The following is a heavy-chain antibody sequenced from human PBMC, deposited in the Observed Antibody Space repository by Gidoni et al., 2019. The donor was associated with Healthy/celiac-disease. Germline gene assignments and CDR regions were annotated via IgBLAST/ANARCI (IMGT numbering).Heavy chain of an antibody. CDR1: GFTFDDYA. Sequence: EVQLVESGGGLVQPGRSLRLSCAASGFTFDDYAMHWVRQAPGKGLEWVSGISWNSGSIGYAESVKGRFTISSDNAKNALYLQMNSLRAEDTALYYCAKDIALLWFGEPPGGMDVWGQGTTVTVSS. D-gene: IGHD3-10*01. J-gene: IGHJ6*02. CDR2: ISWNSGSI. V-gene: IGHV3-9*01. CDR3: AKDIALLWFGEPPGGMDV.